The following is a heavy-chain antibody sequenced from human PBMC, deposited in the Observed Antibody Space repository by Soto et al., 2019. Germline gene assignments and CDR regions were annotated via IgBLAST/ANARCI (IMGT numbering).Heavy chain of an antibody. CDR3: ATDRGDY. V-gene: IGHV3-15*04. CDR1: GLSFPNAW. CDR2: IERKSQGGTT. J-gene: IGHJ4*02. Sequence: GGSLRLSCATSGLSFPNAWMNWVRQAPGKGLEWVGRIERKSQGGTTDYSAPVKGRFSISRDDSKETVYLQMDSLKTEDTAVYYCATDRGDYWGQGALVTVSS.